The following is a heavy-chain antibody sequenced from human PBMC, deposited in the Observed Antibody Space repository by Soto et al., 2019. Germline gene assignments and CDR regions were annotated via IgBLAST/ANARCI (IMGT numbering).Heavy chain of an antibody. D-gene: IGHD6-19*01. J-gene: IGHJ5*02. Sequence: EAQLLESGGGLVQPGGSLRLSCAASGFAFTSSAMYWVRQAPGKGLEWVSAIGAGSAGTHYADSLQGRFTISRDDSKNILYLQMDSLKAEDTAVYYCAAPRVPVACTRYFDPWGQGTPVTVSP. CDR3: AAPRVPVACTRYFDP. CDR2: IGAGSAGT. V-gene: IGHV3-23*01. CDR1: GFAFTSSA.